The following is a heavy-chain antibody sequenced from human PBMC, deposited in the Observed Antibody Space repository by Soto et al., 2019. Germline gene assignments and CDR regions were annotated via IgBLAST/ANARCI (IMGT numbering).Heavy chain of an antibody. CDR3: AKDHGPYGDGLDY. Sequence: EVQLLESGGGLVQPGGSPRLSCAASGFTFNSYAMSWVRQAPGKGLEWVSAISSRGGRTHYADSVKGRFTISRDNSKNTLYLQVNSLRAEDTAVYYCAKDHGPYGDGLDYWGQGTLVTVSS. CDR1: GFTFNSYA. J-gene: IGHJ4*02. V-gene: IGHV3-23*01. D-gene: IGHD4-17*01. CDR2: ISSRGGRT.